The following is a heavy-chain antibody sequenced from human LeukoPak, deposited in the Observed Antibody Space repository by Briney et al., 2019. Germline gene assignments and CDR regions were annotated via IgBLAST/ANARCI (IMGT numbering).Heavy chain of an antibody. CDR2: IIPILGIA. Sequence: SVKVSCKASGGTFSSYAISWVRQAPGQGLEWMGRIIPILGIANYAQKFQGRVTITADKSTSTAYMELSSLRSEDTAVYYCARAGSSGWYDYWGQGTLVAVSS. CDR3: ARAGSSGWYDY. V-gene: IGHV1-69*04. J-gene: IGHJ4*02. CDR1: GGTFSSYA. D-gene: IGHD6-19*01.